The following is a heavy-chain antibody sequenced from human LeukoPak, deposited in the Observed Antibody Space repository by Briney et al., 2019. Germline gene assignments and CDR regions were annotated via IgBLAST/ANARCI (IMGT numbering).Heavy chain of an antibody. CDR3: ARDRLAAVAAFDY. D-gene: IGHD6-13*01. V-gene: IGHV3-11*06. J-gene: IGHJ4*02. Sequence: GRFTISRDNAKNSLYLQMNSLRAEDTAVYYCARDRLAAVAAFDYWGQGTLVTVS.